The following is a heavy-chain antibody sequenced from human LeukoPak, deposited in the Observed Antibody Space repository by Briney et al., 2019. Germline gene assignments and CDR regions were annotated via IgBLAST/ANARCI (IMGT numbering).Heavy chain of an antibody. D-gene: IGHD3-3*01. CDR3: ARGGVVGSYYDFWSGYSCYFDY. J-gene: IGHJ4*02. CDR2: INHSGST. V-gene: IGHV4-34*01. Sequence: SETLSLTCAVYGGSFSDYYWSWIRQPPGKGLEWIGEINHSGSTNYNPSLKSRVTISVDTSKNQFSLKLSSVTAADTAVYYCARGGVVGSYYDFWSGYSCYFDYWGQGTLVTVSS. CDR1: GGSFSDYY.